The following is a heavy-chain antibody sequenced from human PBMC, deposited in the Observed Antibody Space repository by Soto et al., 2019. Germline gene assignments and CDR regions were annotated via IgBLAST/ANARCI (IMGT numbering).Heavy chain of an antibody. CDR1: GGSISSYY. Sequence: QVQLQESGPGLVKPSETLSLTCTVSGGSISSYYWSWIRQPPGKGLEWIGYIYYSGSTNYNPSLKSRITISVDTSKNQFSLELGSVTAAGTHVSSCARRWGYYFDYWGQGTLVTVSS. J-gene: IGHJ4*02. CDR2: IYYSGST. D-gene: IGHD1-26*01. V-gene: IGHV4-59*01. CDR3: ARRWGYYFDY.